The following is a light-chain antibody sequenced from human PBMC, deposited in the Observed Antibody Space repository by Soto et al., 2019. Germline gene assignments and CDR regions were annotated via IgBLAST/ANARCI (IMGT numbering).Light chain of an antibody. CDR3: SSYTTSTTYV. CDR2: DVS. Sequence: QSVLTQPASVSSSPGQSITISCTGTSRDVGAYNYVSWYQQHPGRAPKLMIYDVSDLPSGFFDRFSGSNSGNTASLTISWFQAEDEADYYCSSYTTSTTYVFGTGTKVTVL. CDR1: SRDVGAYNY. V-gene: IGLV2-14*03. J-gene: IGLJ1*01.